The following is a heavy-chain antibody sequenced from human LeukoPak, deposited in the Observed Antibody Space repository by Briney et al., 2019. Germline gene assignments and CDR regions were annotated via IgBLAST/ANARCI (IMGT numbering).Heavy chain of an antibody. Sequence: SETLSLTCAVYGGAFSGYYWGWIRQPPGKGLEWIGEINHSGSTNYDPSLKSRVTMPVDMSKSQFSLNLSSVTAADTAVYYCARESCSGGSCYPDYWGQGTLVTVSS. CDR1: GGAFSGYY. CDR2: INHSGST. V-gene: IGHV4-34*01. J-gene: IGHJ4*02. D-gene: IGHD2-15*01. CDR3: ARESCSGGSCYPDY.